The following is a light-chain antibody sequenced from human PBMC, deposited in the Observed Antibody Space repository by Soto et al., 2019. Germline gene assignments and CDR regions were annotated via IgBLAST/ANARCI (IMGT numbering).Light chain of an antibody. Sequence: DIQMTQSPASLSASIGDRVTISCRASQTIGRNLNWYQQKPGKAPTLLMFTSSSLQSGVPSRFSASGSGTDFILTNSSLQPEDFATYYCQPSYSTPPTFGQGTKVDIK. CDR3: QPSYSTPPT. J-gene: IGKJ1*01. V-gene: IGKV1-39*01. CDR1: QTIGRN. CDR2: TSS.